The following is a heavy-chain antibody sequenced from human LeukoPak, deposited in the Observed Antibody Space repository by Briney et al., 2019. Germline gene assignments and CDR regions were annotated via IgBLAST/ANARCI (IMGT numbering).Heavy chain of an antibody. Sequence: GGSLRLSCAASGFTFSTYWMHWVRQAPGKGLEWVSIIYSGGSTSYADSVKGRFTISRDNSKNTLYLQMNSLRTEDTAVYYCARGGSYFDISGYCFYWGQGTLVTVSS. CDR2: IYSGGST. V-gene: IGHV3-66*01. D-gene: IGHD3-22*01. J-gene: IGHJ4*02. CDR1: GFTFSTYW. CDR3: ARGGSYFDISGYCFY.